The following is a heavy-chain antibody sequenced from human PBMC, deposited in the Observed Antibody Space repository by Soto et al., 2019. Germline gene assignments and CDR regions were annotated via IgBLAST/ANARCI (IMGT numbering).Heavy chain of an antibody. D-gene: IGHD3-3*01. CDR1: GGTFSRYG. CDR2: IIPIFGTA. J-gene: IGHJ6*02. Sequence: QVQLVQSGAEVKKPGSSVKVSCKASGGTFSRYGISWVRQAPGQGLEWMGGIIPIFGTANYAQKLQGRVTITSHESASTAYMELSRLRPEDTAVYYCARATEFGYSYGMDVWGQGTTVTVSS. CDR3: ARATEFGYSYGMDV. V-gene: IGHV1-69*05.